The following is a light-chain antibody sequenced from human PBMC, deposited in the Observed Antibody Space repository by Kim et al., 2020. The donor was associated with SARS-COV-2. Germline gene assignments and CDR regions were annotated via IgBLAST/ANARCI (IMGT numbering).Light chain of an antibody. Sequence: QSALTQPASVSGSPGQSITISCTGTSGDIRTYGYVSWYQQHPDRAPKVMIYDVSNRPSGISNRFSGSKSGNTASLTISGLQTEDEADYYCSSYTSIGTWVFGGGTKLTVL. V-gene: IGLV2-14*03. CDR3: SSYTSIGTWV. CDR2: DVS. CDR1: SGDIRTYGY. J-gene: IGLJ3*02.